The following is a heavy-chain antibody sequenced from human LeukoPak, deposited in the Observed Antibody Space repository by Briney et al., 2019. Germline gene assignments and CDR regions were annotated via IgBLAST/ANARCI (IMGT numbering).Heavy chain of an antibody. D-gene: IGHD2-15*01. CDR1: GGSLSSSSYY. CDR3: ARVLNCSGGSCYHNFDY. J-gene: IGHJ4*02. Sequence: PSETLSLTCTVSGGSLSSSSYYWGWIRQPPGTGLEGIGSIYYSGSTYYNPSLKSRVTISVDTSKNQFSLKLSSVTAADTAVYYCARVLNCSGGSCYHNFDYWGQGTLVTVSS. CDR2: IYYSGST. V-gene: IGHV4-39*07.